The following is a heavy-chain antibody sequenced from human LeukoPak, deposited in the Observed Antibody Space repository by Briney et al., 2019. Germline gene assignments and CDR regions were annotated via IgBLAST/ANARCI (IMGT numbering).Heavy chain of an antibody. CDR2: IRSKANNYAT. J-gene: IGHJ4*02. Sequence: QPGGSLKLSCAASGFTFSGFAMHWVRQASGKGLEWVGRIRSKANNYATAYAASVKGRFTISRDDSENTAYLQMNSLKTEDTAVYFCTRRYEGGYDSSGYYFPFFDYWGQGILVTVSS. CDR3: TRRYEGGYDSSGYYFPFFDY. D-gene: IGHD3-22*01. V-gene: IGHV3-73*01. CDR1: GFTFSGFA.